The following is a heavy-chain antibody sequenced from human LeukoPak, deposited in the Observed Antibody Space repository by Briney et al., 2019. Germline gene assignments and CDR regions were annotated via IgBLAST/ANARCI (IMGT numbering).Heavy chain of an antibody. Sequence: SETLSLTCTVSGGSISGYFWSWIRQPPGKGLEWIGEINHSGSTNYNPSLKSRVTMSVDTSKNQFSLKLNSVTAADTAVYYCARGKKGPREYYGMDVWGQGTTVTVSS. J-gene: IGHJ6*02. CDR2: INHSGST. CDR1: GGSISGYF. CDR3: ARGKKGPREYYGMDV. V-gene: IGHV4-34*01.